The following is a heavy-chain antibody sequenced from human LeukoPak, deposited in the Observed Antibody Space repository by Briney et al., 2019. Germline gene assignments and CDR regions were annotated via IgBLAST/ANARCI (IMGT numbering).Heavy chain of an antibody. Sequence: GGSLRLSCVASGFIFSDFEMNWVRQAPGKGLEWVSYISSSGSNIYYADSVKGRFTISRGNTKNALYLQMNSLRAEDTALYYCATYSGVHHKTFDDWGQGTLVTVSS. CDR1: GFIFSDFE. CDR2: ISSSGSNI. D-gene: IGHD1-26*01. J-gene: IGHJ4*02. V-gene: IGHV3-48*03. CDR3: ATYSGVHHKTFDD.